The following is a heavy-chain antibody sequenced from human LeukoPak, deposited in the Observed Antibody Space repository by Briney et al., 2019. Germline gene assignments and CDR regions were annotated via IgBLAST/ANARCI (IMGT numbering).Heavy chain of an antibody. D-gene: IGHD3-10*01. Sequence: GRSLRLSCAASGFTFDDYAMHWVRQAPGKGLEWVSGISWNSGNIGYADSVKGRFTISRDNAKNSLYLQMNSLRAEDTALYYCAKDRYPYYGSGSYYTPLFDYWGQGTLVTVSS. CDR1: GFTFDDYA. V-gene: IGHV3-9*01. CDR2: ISWNSGNI. J-gene: IGHJ4*02. CDR3: AKDRYPYYGSGSYYTPLFDY.